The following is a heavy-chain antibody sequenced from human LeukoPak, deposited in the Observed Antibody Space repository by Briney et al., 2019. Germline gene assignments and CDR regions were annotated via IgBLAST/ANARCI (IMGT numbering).Heavy chain of an antibody. J-gene: IGHJ5*02. Sequence: PGESLRLSCAASGFTLSSYTMNWVRQAPGKGLEWVSSISSTGNYIYYADSVKGRFNISRDSAKNSLCLQMNSLRAEDTAVYYCARGLQRAKNWFDPWGQGTLVTVFS. D-gene: IGHD4/OR15-4a*01. V-gene: IGHV3-21*01. CDR1: GFTLSSYT. CDR2: ISSTGNYI. CDR3: ARGLQRAKNWFDP.